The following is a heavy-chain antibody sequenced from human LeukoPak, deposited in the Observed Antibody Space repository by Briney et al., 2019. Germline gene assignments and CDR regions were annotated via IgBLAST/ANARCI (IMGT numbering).Heavy chain of an antibody. CDR2: INPSSGDT. Sequence: ASVKVSCKASGYIFTGHYLHWVRQAPGQGLEWMGWINPSSGDTKSIQKFQGRVTMTRDTPISTAYMELSNLRSDDTAVYYCARDADCSGENCYEYFHHWGQGSLVTVSP. CDR3: ARDADCSGENCYEYFHH. D-gene: IGHD2-15*01. J-gene: IGHJ1*01. CDR1: GYIFTGHY. V-gene: IGHV1-2*02.